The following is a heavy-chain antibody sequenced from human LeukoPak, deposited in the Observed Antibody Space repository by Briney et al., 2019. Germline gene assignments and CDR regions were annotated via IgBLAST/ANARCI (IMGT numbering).Heavy chain of an antibody. D-gene: IGHD3-3*01. CDR1: RFTFNTYA. V-gene: IGHV3-23*01. CDR3: AKDLEWFFAYGMDV. CDR2: ISGNGDIT. J-gene: IGHJ6*02. Sequence: GGSLRLSCAASRFTFNTYAVNWVRQAPGKGLEWVSAISGNGDITYYADSVRGRFTISRDNSKNTLYLQMNSLRAEDTAVYYCAKDLEWFFAYGMDVWGQGTTVTVSS.